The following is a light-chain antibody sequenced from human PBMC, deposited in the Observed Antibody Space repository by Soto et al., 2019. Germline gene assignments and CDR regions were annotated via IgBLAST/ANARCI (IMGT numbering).Light chain of an antibody. CDR2: DAS. J-gene: IGKJ3*01. Sequence: EIVFTQCPAIRFLSPGERATLSCRASQSVRSYLAWYQQKPGQAPRPLMYDASNRETGIPAMFSGSGSGTECTLTIGSLQSDDFAVYDCPQRADWTITFGPGTKVDIK. CDR1: QSVRSY. V-gene: IGKV3-11*01. CDR3: PQRADWTIT.